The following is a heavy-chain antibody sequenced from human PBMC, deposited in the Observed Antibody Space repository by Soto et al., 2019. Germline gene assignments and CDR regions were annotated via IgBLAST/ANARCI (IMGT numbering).Heavy chain of an antibody. Sequence: GGSLRLSCAASGFTFSNAWMNWVRQAPGKGLEWVGRIKSKTDGGTTDYAAPVKGRFTISRDDSKNTLYLQMNSLKTEDTAVYYCTTDQYYYDSSNYYGMDVWGQGTTVTVSS. D-gene: IGHD3-22*01. CDR2: IKSKTDGGTT. J-gene: IGHJ6*02. V-gene: IGHV3-15*07. CDR3: TTDQYYYDSSNYYGMDV. CDR1: GFTFSNAW.